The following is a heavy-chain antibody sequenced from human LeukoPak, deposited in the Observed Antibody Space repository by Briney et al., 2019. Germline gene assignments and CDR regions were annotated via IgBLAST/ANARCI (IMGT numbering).Heavy chain of an antibody. CDR3: AKDKYNFWSGSNYYYMDV. D-gene: IGHD3-3*01. J-gene: IGHJ6*03. CDR2: INGDGRNI. CDR1: GFTFSSYW. V-gene: IGHV3-74*01. Sequence: GGSLRLSCVASGFTFSSYWMHWVRQDPRKGLVWVSRINGDGRNINYADSVRGRFTISRDNAKNTLYLQMNSLRAEDTAVYYCAKDKYNFWSGSNYYYMDVWGKGTTVTVSS.